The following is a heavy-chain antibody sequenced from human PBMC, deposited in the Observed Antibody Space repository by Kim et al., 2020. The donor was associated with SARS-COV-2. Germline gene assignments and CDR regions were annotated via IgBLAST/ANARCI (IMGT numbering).Heavy chain of an antibody. D-gene: IGHD3-10*01. CDR3: AKDIGTMVRGGTFDY. Sequence: DSVKGRFTISRDNSKNSLYLQMNSLRTEDTALYYCAKDIGTMVRGGTFDYWGQGTLVTVSS. V-gene: IGHV3-43*01. J-gene: IGHJ4*02.